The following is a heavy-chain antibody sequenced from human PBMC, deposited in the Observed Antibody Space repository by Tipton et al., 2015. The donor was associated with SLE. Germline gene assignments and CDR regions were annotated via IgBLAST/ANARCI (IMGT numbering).Heavy chain of an antibody. Sequence: VQLVQSGAEVKKPGESLKISCKGSGYSFTNYWIGWVRQMPGKGLEWMGITYPRDSDTRYSPSFQGQVTISADKSFSTAYLQWSSLKASDPAMYYCVRHQCGDDGCYSPHGSDCAMDVWGQGTTVTVSS. CDR1: GYSFTNYW. CDR3: VRHQCGDDGCYSPHGSDCAMDV. CDR2: TYPRDSDT. J-gene: IGHJ6*02. D-gene: IGHD2-15*01. V-gene: IGHV5-51*01.